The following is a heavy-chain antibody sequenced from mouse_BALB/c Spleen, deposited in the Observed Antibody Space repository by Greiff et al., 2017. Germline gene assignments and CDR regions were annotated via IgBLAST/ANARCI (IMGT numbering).Heavy chain of an antibody. Sequence: QVQLQQPGAELVKPGASVKLSCKASGYTFTSYYMYWVKQRPGQGLEWIGGINPSNGGTNFNEKFKSKATLTVDKSYSTAYMQLSSLTSEDSAVYDCTRTYGNYFDYWGQGTTLTVSS. CDR2: INPSNGGT. J-gene: IGHJ2*01. D-gene: IGHD2-1*01. CDR1: GYTFTSYY. V-gene: IGHV1S81*02. CDR3: TRTYGNYFDY.